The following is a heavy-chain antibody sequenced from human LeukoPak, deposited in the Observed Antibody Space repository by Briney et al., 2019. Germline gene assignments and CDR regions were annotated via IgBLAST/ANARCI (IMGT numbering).Heavy chain of an antibody. CDR3: ASSDYSNRFFDY. J-gene: IGHJ4*02. V-gene: IGHV1-2*02. CDR2: INPNSGGT. CDR1: GYTFTGYY. Sequence: ASVNVSCKAPGYTFTGYYMHWVRQAPGQGLEWMGWINPNSGGTNYAQKFQGRVTMTRDTSISTAYMELSRLRSDDTAVYYCASSDYSNRFFDYWGQGTLVTVSS. D-gene: IGHD4-11*01.